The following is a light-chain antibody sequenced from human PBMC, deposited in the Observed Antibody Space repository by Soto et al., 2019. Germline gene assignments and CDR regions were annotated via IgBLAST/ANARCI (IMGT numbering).Light chain of an antibody. CDR2: KVS. V-gene: IGLV2-23*02. J-gene: IGLJ1*01. CDR3: CSYAGTSTSYV. CDR1: SSDVGNYNL. Sequence: QSVLTQPASVSGSPGQSITISCTGTSSDVGNYNLVSWYQQHPGKAPKLMIYKVSKRPSGVSNRFSGSKSGNTASLTISGLQAEDEADYYCCSYAGTSTSYVFGTGTKVTVL.